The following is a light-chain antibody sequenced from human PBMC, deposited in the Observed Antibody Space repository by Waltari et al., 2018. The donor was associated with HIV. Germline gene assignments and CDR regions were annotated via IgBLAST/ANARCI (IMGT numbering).Light chain of an antibody. CDR3: NSYAGSNNWV. CDR1: SSDVGGSKY. CDR2: EGN. J-gene: IGLJ3*02. V-gene: IGLV2-8*01. Sequence: QSALTQPLSASGSPGQSVTISCTGTSSDVGGSKYVSWYQQHPGKAPKLMIYEGNKRPSGVPDRFSGSKSANTASLTVSGLQADDEADYYCNSYAGSNNWVFGGGTKLTVL.